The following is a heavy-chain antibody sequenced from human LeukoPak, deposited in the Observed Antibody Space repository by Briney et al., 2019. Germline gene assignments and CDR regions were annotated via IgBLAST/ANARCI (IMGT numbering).Heavy chain of an antibody. CDR2: IIPIFGTA. CDR1: GGTFSSYA. CDR3: AKGKGFVGHFDF. J-gene: IGHJ4*02. V-gene: IGHV1-69*06. D-gene: IGHD3-3*01. Sequence: SVKVSCKASGGTFSSYAISWVRQAPGQGLEWMGGIIPIFGTANYAQKFQGRVTITADRSTSTVYMELSSLRSEDTAVYYCAKGKGFVGHFDFWGQGALVTVSS.